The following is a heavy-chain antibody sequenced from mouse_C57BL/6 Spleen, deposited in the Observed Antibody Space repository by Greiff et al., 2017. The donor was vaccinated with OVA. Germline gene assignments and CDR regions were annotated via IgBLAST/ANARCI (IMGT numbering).Heavy chain of an antibody. D-gene: IGHD2-3*01. CDR2: IYPGSGST. V-gene: IGHV1-55*01. J-gene: IGHJ3*01. Sequence: VQLQQPGAELVKPGASVKMSCKASGYTFTSYWITWVKQRPGQGLEWIGDIYPGSGSTNYNEKFKSKATLTVDTSSSTAYMQLSSLTSEDSAVYYCAREGDGYYSFAYWGQGTLVTVSA. CDR3: AREGDGYYSFAY. CDR1: GYTFTSYW.